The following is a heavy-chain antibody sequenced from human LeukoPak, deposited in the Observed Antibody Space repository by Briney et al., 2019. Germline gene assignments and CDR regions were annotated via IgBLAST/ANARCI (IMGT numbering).Heavy chain of an antibody. CDR3: ARAPVISFFDY. CDR2: ISYDGSNK. Sequence: SLRLSCAASGFTFSSYAMHWVRQAPGKGLEWVAVISYDGSNKYYADSVKGRFTISRDNSKNTLYLQMNSLRAEDTAVYYCARAPVISFFDYWGQGTLVTVSS. D-gene: IGHD2-21*01. V-gene: IGHV3-30-3*01. J-gene: IGHJ4*02. CDR1: GFTFSSYA.